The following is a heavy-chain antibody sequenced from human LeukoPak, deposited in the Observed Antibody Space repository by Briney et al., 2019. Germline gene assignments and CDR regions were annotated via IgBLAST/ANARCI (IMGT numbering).Heavy chain of an antibody. CDR3: ASRYSSGSALNYWYYYYGMDV. J-gene: IGHJ6*02. CDR2: FDPEDGET. D-gene: IGHD6-19*01. CDR1: GYTLTELS. V-gene: IGHV1-24*01. Sequence: APVKVSCKVSGYTLTELSMHWVRQAPGKGLEWMGGFDPEDGETIYAQKFQGRVTMTRNTSISTAYMELSSLRSEDTAVYYCASRYSSGSALNYWYYYYGMDVWGQGTTVTVSS.